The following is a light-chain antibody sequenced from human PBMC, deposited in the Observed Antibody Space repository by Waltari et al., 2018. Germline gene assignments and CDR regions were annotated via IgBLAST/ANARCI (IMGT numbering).Light chain of an antibody. CDR3: QHRKNWPPT. V-gene: IGKV3-11*01. J-gene: IGKJ3*01. Sequence: EIMLTQSPATLSLSPGERAPPSCRASQSVSSYLTWYQQKPGQAPRLLIYDASNRATGIPARFSGSGSGTDFTLTISSLEPEDFAVYYCQHRKNWPPTFGPGTRVDIK. CDR2: DAS. CDR1: QSVSSY.